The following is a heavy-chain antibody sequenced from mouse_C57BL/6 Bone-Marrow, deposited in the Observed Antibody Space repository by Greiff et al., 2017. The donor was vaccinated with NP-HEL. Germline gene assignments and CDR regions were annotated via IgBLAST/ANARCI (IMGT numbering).Heavy chain of an antibody. CDR1: GYTFTDYY. D-gene: IGHD1-1*01. J-gene: IGHJ2*01. V-gene: IGHV1-26*01. CDR2: INPNNGGT. Sequence: VQLKQSGPELVKPGASVKISCKASGYTFTDYYMNWVKQSHGKSLEWIGDINPNNGGTSYNQKFKGKATLTVDKSSSTAYMELRSLTSEDSAVYSCARDYYGSSWYFDYWGQGTTLTVSS. CDR3: ARDYYGSSWYFDY.